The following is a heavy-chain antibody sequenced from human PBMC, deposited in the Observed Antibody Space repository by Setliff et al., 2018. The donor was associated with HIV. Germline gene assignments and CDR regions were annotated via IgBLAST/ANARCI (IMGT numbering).Heavy chain of an antibody. CDR1: GYIFTSYY. CDR3: ARERWELFLPFDP. CDR2: INPSGAIT. J-gene: IGHJ5*02. Sequence: ASVKVSCKASGYIFTSYYVHWVRQAPGQGLEWMGIINPSGAITSYAQKFQGRVTMTRDMSTSTVYMELSSLRSEDTAVYYCARERWELFLPFDPWGQGTLVTVSS. V-gene: IGHV1-46*01. D-gene: IGHD1-26*01.